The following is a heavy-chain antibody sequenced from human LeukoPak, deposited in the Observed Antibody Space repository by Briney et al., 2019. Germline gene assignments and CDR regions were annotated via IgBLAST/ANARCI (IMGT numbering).Heavy chain of an antibody. J-gene: IGHJ1*01. CDR2: INPNSGGT. CDR3: ARVGCSGGSCYSRHFQH. Sequence: ASVKVSCKASGYTFTGYYMHWVRQAPGQGLEWMGWINPNSGGTNYAQKFQGRVTMTRDTSISTAYMELSRLRSYDTAVYYCARVGCSGGSCYSRHFQHWGQGTLVTVSS. D-gene: IGHD2-15*01. V-gene: IGHV1-2*02. CDR1: GYTFTGYY.